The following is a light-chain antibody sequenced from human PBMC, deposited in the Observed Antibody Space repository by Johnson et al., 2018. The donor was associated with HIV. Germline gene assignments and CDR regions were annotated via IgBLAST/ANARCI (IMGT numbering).Light chain of an antibody. V-gene: IGLV1-51*01. Sequence: SVLTQPPSVSAAPGQKVTISCSGSSSNIGSNFVSWYQQLPGKAPKLLIYDNNKRPLGIPDRFSGSKSGTSATLGITGLQTGDEADYYCGTWDSSLSAVYV. CDR3: GTWDSSLSAVYV. CDR2: DNN. CDR1: SSNIGSNF. J-gene: IGLJ1*01.